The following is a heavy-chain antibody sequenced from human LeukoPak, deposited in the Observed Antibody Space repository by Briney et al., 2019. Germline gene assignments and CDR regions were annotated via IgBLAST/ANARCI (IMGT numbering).Heavy chain of an antibody. Sequence: PSETLSLTCAVYGGSFSGYYWSWIRQPPGKGLEWIGEINHSGSTNYSPSLKSRVTISVDTSKNQFSLKLSSVTAADTAVYYCARGPDSYLLPPDYWGQGTLVTVSS. J-gene: IGHJ4*02. CDR3: ARGPDSYLLPPDY. V-gene: IGHV4-34*01. D-gene: IGHD2-21*01. CDR2: INHSGST. CDR1: GGSFSGYY.